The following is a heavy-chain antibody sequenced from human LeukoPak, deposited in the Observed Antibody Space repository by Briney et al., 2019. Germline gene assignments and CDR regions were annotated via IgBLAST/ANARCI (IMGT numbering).Heavy chain of an antibody. D-gene: IGHD2-2*01. CDR3: TLRYCRSLGCHRGSFDI. CDR1: GFIFRNTW. Sequence: GGSLRLSCAASGFIFRNTWMSWVRQAPGKGLEWVGRIKSETDGVTTDYAAPVKDRFTISRDDSKNTLYLQMNSLKSADTAVYYWTLRYCRSLGCHRGSFDIWGQGTMVTVSS. CDR2: IKSETDGVTT. V-gene: IGHV3-15*01. J-gene: IGHJ3*02.